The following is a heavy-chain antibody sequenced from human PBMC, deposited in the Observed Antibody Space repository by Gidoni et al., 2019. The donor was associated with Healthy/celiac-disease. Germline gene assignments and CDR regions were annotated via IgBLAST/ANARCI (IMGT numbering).Heavy chain of an antibody. D-gene: IGHD5-18*01. CDR2: IYWDDDK. J-gene: IGHJ3*02. Sequence: QITLKESGPTLVKPTQTLTLTCTFSGFSLSTSGVGVGWIRQPPGKALEWLALIYWDDDKRYSPSLKSRLTITKDTSKNQVVLTMTNMDPVDTATYYCALVDTAMEPGAFDIWGQGTMVTVSS. V-gene: IGHV2-5*02. CDR1: GFSLSTSGVG. CDR3: ALVDTAMEPGAFDI.